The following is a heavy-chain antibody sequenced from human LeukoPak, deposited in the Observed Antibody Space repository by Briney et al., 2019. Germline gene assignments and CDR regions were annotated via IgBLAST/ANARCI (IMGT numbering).Heavy chain of an antibody. CDR1: GYTFTSYG. V-gene: IGHV1-18*01. CDR3: ARGPLYSSSWYYYYMDV. D-gene: IGHD6-13*01. CDR2: ISAYNGNT. Sequence: ASVTVSCKASGYTFTSYGISWVRQAPGQGLEWMGWISAYNGNTNYAQKLQGRVTMTTDTSTSTAYMELRSLRSEDTAVYYCARGPLYSSSWYYYYMDVWGKGTTVTVSS. J-gene: IGHJ6*03.